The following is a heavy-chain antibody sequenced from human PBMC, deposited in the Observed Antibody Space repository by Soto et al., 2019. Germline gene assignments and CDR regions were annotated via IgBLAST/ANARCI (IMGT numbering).Heavy chain of an antibody. CDR2: IYYSGST. V-gene: IGHV4-31*03. CDR1: GGSISSGGYY. J-gene: IGHJ5*02. D-gene: IGHD3-3*01. Sequence: QVQLQESGPGLVKPSQTLSLTCTVSGGSISSGGYYWSWIRQHPGKGLEWIGYIYYSGSTYYNPPLKSRVTISVDTSKNQFSLKLRSVTAADTAVYYCARVHSPSAYYDFWSGYNNWFDPWGQGTLVTVSS. CDR3: ARVHSPSAYYDFWSGYNNWFDP.